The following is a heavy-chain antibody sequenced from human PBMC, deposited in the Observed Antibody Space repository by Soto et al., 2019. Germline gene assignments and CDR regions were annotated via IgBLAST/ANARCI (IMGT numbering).Heavy chain of an antibody. Sequence: GSLRLSCAASGFTFRNYGMHWVRQAPGKGLEWVATIRYDGSNNYYLDSVEGRFTVSRDISKSTLYLQMNTLRAEDTAVYYCARDLSGPLDYWGQGTLVTVSS. CDR3: ARDLSGPLDY. J-gene: IGHJ4*02. CDR2: IRYDGSNN. V-gene: IGHV3-30*02. CDR1: GFTFRNYG.